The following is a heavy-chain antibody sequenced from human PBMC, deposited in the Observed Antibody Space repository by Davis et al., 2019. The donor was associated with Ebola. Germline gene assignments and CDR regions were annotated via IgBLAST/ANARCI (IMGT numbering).Heavy chain of an antibody. V-gene: IGHV3-33*01. CDR1: GFNFRSYG. CDR2: IWYDGSRK. J-gene: IGHJ4*02. D-gene: IGHD5-24*01. Sequence: GESLKISCAASGFNFRSYGMHWVRQAPDKGLEWVAVIWYDGSRKYYGDSVKGRFTISRDNSNNLLYLQMNSLRAEDTAVYYCAREGSKRWLQFLNWGQGTLVTVSS. CDR3: AREGSKRWLQFLN.